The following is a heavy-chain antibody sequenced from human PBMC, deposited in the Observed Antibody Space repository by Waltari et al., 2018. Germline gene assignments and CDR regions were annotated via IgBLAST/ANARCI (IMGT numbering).Heavy chain of an antibody. D-gene: IGHD4-17*01. Sequence: QVQLQESGPGLVKPSQTLSLTCTVSGASVSRGNCYWSWIRQPAGKGREWLGHIYTNGSIHSHPSLGGRVSSSRDTSKRQFSLNLSSVTAADTAVYYCARHESAHYGGFDSWGRGTLVTVSA. V-gene: IGHV4-61*02. CDR3: ARHESAHYGGFDS. J-gene: IGHJ4*02. CDR2: IYTNGSI. CDR1: GASVSRGNCY.